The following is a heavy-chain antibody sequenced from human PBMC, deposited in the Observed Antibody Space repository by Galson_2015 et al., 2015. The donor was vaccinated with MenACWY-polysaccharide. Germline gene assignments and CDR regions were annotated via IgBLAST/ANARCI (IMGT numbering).Heavy chain of an antibody. D-gene: IGHD3-10*01. CDR2: ISWNSGTK. Sequence: SLRLSCAASGFTFADYAMHWVRQAPGKGLEWVSGISWNSGTKDYADSVKGRFTISRDNAKNSLYLQMNSLRAEDTALYYCAKEAYGSGSHFDYWGQGTLVTVSS. J-gene: IGHJ4*02. V-gene: IGHV3-9*01. CDR1: GFTFADYA. CDR3: AKEAYGSGSHFDY.